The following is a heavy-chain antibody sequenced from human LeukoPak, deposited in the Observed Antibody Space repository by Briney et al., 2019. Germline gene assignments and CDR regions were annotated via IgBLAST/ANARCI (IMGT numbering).Heavy chain of an antibody. J-gene: IGHJ5*02. CDR3: ACRDYGSTWSDP. Sequence: GEPLKISCKGFGYSLATYWIGWVRQMPGKGLEWMGIIHPADSTTLYSSSFQGQVSISADKSTGTVYLQWSSLKASDSAIYYCACRDYGSTWSDPWGQGTLVTVSS. D-gene: IGHD4/OR15-4a*01. CDR2: IHPADSTT. CDR1: GYSLATYW. V-gene: IGHV5-51*01.